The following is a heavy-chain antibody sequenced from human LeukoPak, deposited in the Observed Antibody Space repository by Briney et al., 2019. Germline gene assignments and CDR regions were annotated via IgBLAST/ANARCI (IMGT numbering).Heavy chain of an antibody. Sequence: GKSLRLSCAASGFTFSSYAMHWVRKAQGKGMELVAVISYDSSNKSYADSVKGRFTIICVNFKNKLYLQMHSLRAEDKAVGYCSRPVAATYYIDYWRQRCL. J-gene: IGHJ4*02. V-gene: IGHV3-30*04. CDR3: SRPVAATYYIDY. CDR2: ISYDSSNK. CDR1: GFTFSSYA. D-gene: IGHD2-15*01.